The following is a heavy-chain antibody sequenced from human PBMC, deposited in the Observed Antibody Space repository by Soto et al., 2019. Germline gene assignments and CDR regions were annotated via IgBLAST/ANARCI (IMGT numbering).Heavy chain of an antibody. J-gene: IGHJ4*02. V-gene: IGHV3-33*01. D-gene: IGHD1-1*01. Sequence: QVQLVESGGGVVQPGRSLRLSCAASGFMFSNHGMHWVRQAPGKGLEWVAVIWSDGNNRYYADSVKGRFTISRDNSKNTLYLKMNSLRAGDTAVYYCVRGDNWNDEASDYWGQGTLVTVSS. CDR2: IWSDGNNR. CDR3: VRGDNWNDEASDY. CDR1: GFMFSNHG.